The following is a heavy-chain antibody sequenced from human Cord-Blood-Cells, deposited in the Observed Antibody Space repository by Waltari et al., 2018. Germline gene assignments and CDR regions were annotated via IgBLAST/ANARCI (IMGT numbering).Heavy chain of an antibody. Sequence: EVQLVQSGAEVKKPGEPLKISCTVSGYSFTSYWIGRLRQLPGHGGKRLGVMPINYTGASGTKDSPAFQGEASISADQSARTVFLQWSSLKASDTATYYRACLTHYATSGYHSAHRGQRTLV. CDR3: ACLTHYATSGYHSAH. CDR2: NYTGASGT. J-gene: IGHJ1*01. V-gene: IGHV5-51*01. CDR1: GYSFTSYW. D-gene: IGHD3-22*01.